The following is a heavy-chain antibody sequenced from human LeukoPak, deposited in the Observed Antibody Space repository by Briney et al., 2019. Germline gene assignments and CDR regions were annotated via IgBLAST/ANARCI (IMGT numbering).Heavy chain of an antibody. CDR1: GGSISTYY. CDR3: ARTYSSSLVFDY. J-gene: IGHJ4*02. V-gene: IGHV4-59*01. Sequence: SETLSLTCTVSGGSISTYYWNWIRQPPGKGLEWIGYFSYSGSTNHNPSLKGRVTISGDTSKNQFSLKLSSVTAADTAFYYCARTYSSSLVFDYWGQGTLVTASS. D-gene: IGHD6-6*01. CDR2: FSYSGST.